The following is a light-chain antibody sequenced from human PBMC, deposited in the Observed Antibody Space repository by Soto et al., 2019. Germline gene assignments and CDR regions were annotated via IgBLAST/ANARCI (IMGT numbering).Light chain of an antibody. CDR3: QQRSDWPFT. J-gene: IGKJ2*01. CDR1: QSMSDY. CDR2: DIF. V-gene: IGKV3-11*01. Sequence: EIVLTQSPATLSLSPGERASLSCRASQSMSDYLAWYQQKPGQAPRLLIYDIFNRATGIPARFSGSGSGTDFTLTISSLEPEDFAVYYCQQRSDWPFTFGQGTKLE.